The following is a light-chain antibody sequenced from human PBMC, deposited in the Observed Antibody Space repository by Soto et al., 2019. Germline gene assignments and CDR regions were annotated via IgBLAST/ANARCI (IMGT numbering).Light chain of an antibody. V-gene: IGKV1-39*01. Sequence: DIQMTQSPSSLSASVGDRVTITCRASQSISSYLNWYQQKPGKAPKLLIYAASSLQSGVPSRFSGSGSGTDFTLTITSLQPEDFATYYCQQSYSTPWWTFGQGPKVEI. J-gene: IGKJ1*01. CDR2: AAS. CDR1: QSISSY. CDR3: QQSYSTPWWT.